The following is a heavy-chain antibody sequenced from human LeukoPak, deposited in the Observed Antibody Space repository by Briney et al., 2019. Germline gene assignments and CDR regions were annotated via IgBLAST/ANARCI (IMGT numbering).Heavy chain of an antibody. Sequence: GASVKVSCKASGYTFTGYYMHWVRQAPGQGLEWMGRINPNSCGTNYAQKFQGRVTMTRDTSISTAYMELSRLRSDDTAVYYCARVPLGIGFDYWGQGTLVTVSS. V-gene: IGHV1-2*06. D-gene: IGHD7-27*01. CDR3: ARVPLGIGFDY. J-gene: IGHJ4*02. CDR2: INPNSCGT. CDR1: GYTFTGYY.